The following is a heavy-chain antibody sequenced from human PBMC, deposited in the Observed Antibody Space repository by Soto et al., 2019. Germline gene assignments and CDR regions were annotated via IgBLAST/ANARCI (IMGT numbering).Heavy chain of an antibody. CDR2: SYCSGST. CDR1: GGSISSGDYY. CDR3: ARERPDGARLDP. D-gene: IGHD6-6*01. V-gene: IGHV4-30-4*01. Sequence: QVQLQESGPGLVKPSQTLSLTCTVSGGSISSGDYYWSWIRQPPGKGLEWIGYSYCSGSTYYNPSLKSRVTISVDTSKNQFSLKLSSVTAADTAVYYCARERPDGARLDPWGQGTLVTVSS. J-gene: IGHJ5*02.